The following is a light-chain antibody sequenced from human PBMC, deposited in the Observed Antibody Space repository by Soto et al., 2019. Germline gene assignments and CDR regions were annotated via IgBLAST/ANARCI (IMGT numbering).Light chain of an antibody. V-gene: IGLV2-14*01. CDR1: SSDIGFYNY. CDR3: SSYTTTRSFV. J-gene: IGLJ1*01. Sequence: QSALTQPASVSGSPGQSITISCTGTSSDIGFYNYVSWYQHHPGKGPKLVIYEVSDRPSWIADRFSGSKSGNTASLTSSGLQAEDEADYYCSSYTTTRSFVFGTGTKLTVL. CDR2: EVS.